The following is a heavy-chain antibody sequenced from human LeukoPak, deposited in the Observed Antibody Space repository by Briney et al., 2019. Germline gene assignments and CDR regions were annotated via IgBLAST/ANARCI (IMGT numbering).Heavy chain of an antibody. Sequence: GGSLRLSCAASGFIFRNYAMRWVRQAPGKGLEWVALMSYDGSEIYYADSVKGRFTISRDNSKNTLYLQMNSLRAEDTAVYYCARVPVVVITTYYFGYWGQGTLVTVSS. CDR1: GFIFRNYA. CDR3: ARVPVVVITTYYFGY. V-gene: IGHV3-30*04. D-gene: IGHD3-22*01. J-gene: IGHJ4*02. CDR2: MSYDGSEI.